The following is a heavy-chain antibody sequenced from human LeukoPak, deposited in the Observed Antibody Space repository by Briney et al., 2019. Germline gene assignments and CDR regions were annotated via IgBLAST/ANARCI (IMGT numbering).Heavy chain of an antibody. CDR1: GASIRNYY. V-gene: IGHV4-59*01. J-gene: IGHJ4*02. CDR2: ISNTGGT. Sequence: PSETLSLTCAVSGASIRNYYWSWIRQPPGKGLEWIAFISNTGGTNYNPSLKSRATISVDTSKNQFSLILSSVTAADTAVYYCARRRDDYNYYFDYWGQGTLVTVSS. CDR3: ARRRDDYNYYFDY. D-gene: IGHD5-24*01.